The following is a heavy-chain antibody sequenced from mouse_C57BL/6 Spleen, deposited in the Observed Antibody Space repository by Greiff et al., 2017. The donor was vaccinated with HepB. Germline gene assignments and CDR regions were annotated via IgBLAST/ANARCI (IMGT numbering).Heavy chain of an antibody. CDR3: ARRFYYDYDWFAY. J-gene: IGHJ3*01. V-gene: IGHV1-19*01. D-gene: IGHD2-4*01. CDR2: INPYNGGT. Sequence: VQLQQSGPVLVKPGASVKMSCKASGYTFTDYYMNWVKQSHGKSLEWIGVINPYNGGTSYNQKFKGKATLTVDKSSSTAYMELNSLTSEDSAVYYCARRFYYDYDWFAYWGQGTLVTVSA. CDR1: GYTFTDYY.